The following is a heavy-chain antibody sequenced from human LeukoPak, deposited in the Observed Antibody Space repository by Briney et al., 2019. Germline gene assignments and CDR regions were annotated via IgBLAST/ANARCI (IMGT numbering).Heavy chain of an antibody. CDR3: AGDQPYCGGDCHSEDY. V-gene: IGHV1-18*01. Sequence: GASVKVSCKASGYTFTSYGISWVRQAPGQGLEWMGWISAYNGNTNYAQKLQGRVTMTTDTSTSTAYMELRSLRSDDTAVYYCAGDQPYCGGDCHSEDYWGQGTLVTVSS. D-gene: IGHD2-21*02. CDR1: GYTFTSYG. J-gene: IGHJ4*02. CDR2: ISAYNGNT.